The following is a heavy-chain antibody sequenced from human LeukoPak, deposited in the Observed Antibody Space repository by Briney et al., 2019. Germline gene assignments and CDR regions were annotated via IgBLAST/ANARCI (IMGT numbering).Heavy chain of an antibody. CDR2: IYQSGTT. CDR3: ARGVLPGAPGPFDY. J-gene: IGHJ4*02. D-gene: IGHD2-2*01. Sequence: PSQTLSLTCTVSGGSNSSGGYYWSWIRQPPGKGLEWIGYIYQSGTTYYNPSLKSRVTISLDRSKNHFSLKLSSVTAADTAVYYCARGVLPGAPGPFDYWGQGTLVTVSS. CDR1: GGSNSSGGYY. V-gene: IGHV4-30-2*01.